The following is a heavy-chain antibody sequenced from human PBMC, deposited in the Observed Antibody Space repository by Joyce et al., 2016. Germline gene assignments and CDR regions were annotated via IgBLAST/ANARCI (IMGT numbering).Heavy chain of an antibody. CDR1: GFTFSSYS. D-gene: IGHD2-8*01. V-gene: IGHV3-21*01. J-gene: IGHJ4*02. CDR3: ARSSYTNGIFDY. CDR2: LSSSSSYI. Sequence: EVQLVESGGGLVKPGGSLRLSCAASGFTFSSYSMRWVRQAPGKGLDCVSSLSSSSSYIKSTDSGKGRFTISRDNAKNSLYLQMNSLRVEDTAVYYCARSSYTNGIFDYWGQGTLVTVSS.